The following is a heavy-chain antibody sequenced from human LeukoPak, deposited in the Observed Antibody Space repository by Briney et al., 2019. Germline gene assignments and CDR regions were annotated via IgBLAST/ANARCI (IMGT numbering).Heavy chain of an antibody. D-gene: IGHD2-15*01. V-gene: IGHV3-23*01. Sequence: GGSLRLSCAASGFSFSGYNINWVRQAPGKGLEWISGISGSGGRTDYADSVKGRFTISRDNSKNTLYLQMSSLRADDTALYYCAKSPPRCSGGSCYGYWGQGTLVTVSS. J-gene: IGHJ4*02. CDR3: AKSPPRCSGGSCYGY. CDR2: ISGSGGRT. CDR1: GFSFSGYN.